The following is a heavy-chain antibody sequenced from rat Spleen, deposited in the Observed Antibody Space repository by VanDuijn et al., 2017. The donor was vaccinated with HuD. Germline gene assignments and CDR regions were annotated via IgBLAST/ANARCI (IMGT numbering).Heavy chain of an antibody. Sequence: QVQLKESGPGLVQPSQTLSLTCTVSGFSLTSNSVHWVRQPPGKGLEWMGGIWGDGSTDYNSALKSRLSISRDTSKSQVFLKMNSLQTDDTAIYFCTRVYDGTYYYPYVMDAWGQGASVTVSS. CDR3: TRVYDGTYYYPYVMDA. CDR1: GFSLTSNS. D-gene: IGHD1-12*02. CDR2: IWGDGST. V-gene: IGHV2-1*01. J-gene: IGHJ4*01.